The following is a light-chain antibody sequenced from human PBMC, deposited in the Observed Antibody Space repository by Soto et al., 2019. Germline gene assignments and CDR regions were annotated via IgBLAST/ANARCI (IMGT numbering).Light chain of an antibody. CDR3: QQYFSFPWT. Sequence: DIVMTQSPDSLAVSLGERATINCKSSQSVLYSSNNKNYLAWYQQRPGQPPNLLIYWASTRESGVPDRFSGSGSGTDFPLTISSLQAEDVGIYYCQQYFSFPWTFGQGTKVEIK. V-gene: IGKV4-1*01. J-gene: IGKJ1*01. CDR2: WAS. CDR1: QSVLYSSNNKNY.